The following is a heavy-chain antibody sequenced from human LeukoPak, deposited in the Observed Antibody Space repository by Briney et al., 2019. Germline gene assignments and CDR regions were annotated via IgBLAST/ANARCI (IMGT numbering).Heavy chain of an antibody. D-gene: IGHD2-15*01. CDR3: AKDGAPYCSGGTCYSAADY. CDR2: ISSSSSYI. J-gene: IGHJ4*02. CDR1: GFPFSSYS. V-gene: IGHV3-21*01. Sequence: GGSLRLSCAASGFPFSSYSMNWVRQAPGKGLEWVPAISSSSSYIYYADSVKGRFTISRDNTKNSLYLQMNSLRAEDTAVYYCAKDGAPYCSGGTCYSAADYWGQGILVTVSS.